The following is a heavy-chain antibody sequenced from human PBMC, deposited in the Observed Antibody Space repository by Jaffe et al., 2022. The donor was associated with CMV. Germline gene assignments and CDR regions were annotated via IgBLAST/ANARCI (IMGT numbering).Heavy chain of an antibody. CDR1: GFSLSTSGMC. CDR2: IDWDDDK. CDR3: ARIRALDYYYYGMDV. Sequence: QVTLRESGPALVKPTQTLTLTCTFSGFSLSTSGMCVSWIRQPPGKALEWLALIDWDDDKYYSTSLKTRLTISKDTSKNQVVLTMTNMDPVDTATYYCARIRALDYYYYGMDVWGQGTTVTVSS. J-gene: IGHJ6*02. V-gene: IGHV2-70*01.